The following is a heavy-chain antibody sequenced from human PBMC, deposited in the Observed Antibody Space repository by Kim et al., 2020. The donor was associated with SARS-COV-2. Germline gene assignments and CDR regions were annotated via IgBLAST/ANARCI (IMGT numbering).Heavy chain of an antibody. CDR2: INHSGST. Sequence: SETLSLTCAVYGGSFSGYYWSWIRQPPGKGLEWIGEINHSGSTNYNPSLKSRVTISVDTSKNQFSLKLSSVTAADTAVYYCARGRAGRDWFDPWGQGTLVTVSS. J-gene: IGHJ5*02. V-gene: IGHV4-34*01. D-gene: IGHD6-19*01. CDR3: ARGRAGRDWFDP. CDR1: GGSFSGYY.